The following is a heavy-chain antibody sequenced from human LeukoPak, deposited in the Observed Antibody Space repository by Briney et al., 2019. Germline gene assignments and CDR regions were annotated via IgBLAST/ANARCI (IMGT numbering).Heavy chain of an antibody. D-gene: IGHD3-10*01. CDR1: GFTFSSYW. CDR3: ARDPVLLWFGNYGMDV. V-gene: IGHV3-7*03. CDR2: IKQDGSEK. J-gene: IGHJ6*04. Sequence: GGSLRLSCAASGFTFSSYWMSWVRQAPGKGLEWVANIKQDGSEKYYVDSVKSRFTISRDNAKNSLYLQMNSLRAEDTAVYYCARDPVLLWFGNYGMDVWGKGTTVTVSS.